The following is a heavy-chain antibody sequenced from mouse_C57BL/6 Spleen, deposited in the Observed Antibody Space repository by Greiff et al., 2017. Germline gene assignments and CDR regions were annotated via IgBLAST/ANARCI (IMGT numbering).Heavy chain of an antibody. CDR1: GFTFSSYA. CDR3: ARTPVPFAY. D-gene: IGHD1-1*01. CDR2: ISDGGSYT. V-gene: IGHV5-4*03. Sequence: DVKLVESGGGLVKPGGSLKLSCAASGFTFSSYAMSWVRQTPEKRLEWVATISDGGSYTYYPDNVKGRFTISRDNAKNNLYLQMSHLKSEDTAMYYCARTPVPFAYWGQGTLVTVSA. J-gene: IGHJ3*01.